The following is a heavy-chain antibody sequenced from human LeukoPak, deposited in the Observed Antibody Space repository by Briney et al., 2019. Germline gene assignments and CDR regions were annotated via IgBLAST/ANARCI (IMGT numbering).Heavy chain of an antibody. CDR2: IKFDGSEK. CDR1: GFTFSNYW. CDR3: ATSRLRAAYDI. J-gene: IGHJ3*02. D-gene: IGHD4-17*01. Sequence: GGSLRLSCAASGFTFSNYWMTWVRQAPGQGLEWVTNIKFDGSEKHYADSVKGRFTISRDKAKNLLTLEINNLRAEARAGYYCATSRLRAAYDIWGQGTPVTVSS. V-gene: IGHV3-7*01.